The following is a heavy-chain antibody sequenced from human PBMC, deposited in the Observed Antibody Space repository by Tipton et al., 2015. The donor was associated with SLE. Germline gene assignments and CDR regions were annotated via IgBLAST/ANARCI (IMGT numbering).Heavy chain of an antibody. Sequence: TLSLTCTVSGDSIGTYYWTWIRQFPGKGLEWIGYIYYSGGTNYNPSLKSRVTISVDTSKNQFSLKLSSVTAADTAVYFCARDRSGGAGYVLDSWGQGTLVTVSS. V-gene: IGHV4-59*01. J-gene: IGHJ4*02. D-gene: IGHD3-16*01. CDR1: GDSIGTYY. CDR3: ARDRSGGAGYVLDS. CDR2: IYYSGGT.